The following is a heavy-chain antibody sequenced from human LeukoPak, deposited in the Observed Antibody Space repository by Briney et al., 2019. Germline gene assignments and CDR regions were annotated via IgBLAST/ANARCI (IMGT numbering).Heavy chain of an antibody. CDR1: GFTFSSYD. CDR2: ISGTGGST. D-gene: IGHD3-3*01. Sequence: GGSLRLSCAASGFTFSSYDMSWVRQPPGKGLEWVSAISGTGGSTYYADSVKGRFTISRDNSKNTLYLQMNSLRAEDTAVYYCAKFGITIFGVVISYFDYWGQGTLVTVSS. J-gene: IGHJ4*02. V-gene: IGHV3-23*01. CDR3: AKFGITIFGVVISYFDY.